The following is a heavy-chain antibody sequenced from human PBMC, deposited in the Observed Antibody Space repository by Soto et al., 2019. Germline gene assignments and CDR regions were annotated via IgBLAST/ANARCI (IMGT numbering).Heavy chain of an antibody. CDR3: ARRPXGEIATAGTGYYYALDV. Sequence: GGSLRLSCAASGFTFSSYTMNWVRQAPGKGLEWVSYISDSSNTIYYTDSVKGRFTISRDNAKNSLYLQMNSLRDEDTAVYYCARRPXGEIATAGTGYYYALDVWGQGTTVTVSS. CDR1: GFTFSSYT. V-gene: IGHV3-48*02. CDR2: ISDSSNTI. J-gene: IGHJ6*02. D-gene: IGHD6-19*01.